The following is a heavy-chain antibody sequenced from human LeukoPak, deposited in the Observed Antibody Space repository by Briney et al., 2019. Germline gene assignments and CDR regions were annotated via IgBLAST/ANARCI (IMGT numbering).Heavy chain of an antibody. CDR2: ISYDGSYT. J-gene: IGHJ6*04. CDR3: ARALDV. Sequence: GGSLRLSCVDSGLSFNTYAMHWVRQAPCKGLEWVAAISYDGSYTYYRDSVRGRFTISRDNSKNTMYLQMNSLRAEDTAMYYCARALDVWGKGTTVTVSS. CDR1: GLSFNTYA. V-gene: IGHV3-30*04.